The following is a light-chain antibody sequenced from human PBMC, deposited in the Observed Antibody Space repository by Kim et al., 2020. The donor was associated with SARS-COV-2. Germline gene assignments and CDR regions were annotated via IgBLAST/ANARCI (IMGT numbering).Light chain of an antibody. Sequence: DAVLTQSPLSLPVTLGQPASISCRSSQSLLHSNGNIYLNWLHQRPGQSPRRLIYKVSSRDSGVPDRFSGSGSDTDFTLKISRVEAEDVGVYNCMQGTHWTFGQGTKVDIK. J-gene: IGKJ1*01. V-gene: IGKV2-30*02. CDR2: KVS. CDR3: MQGTHWT. CDR1: QSLLHSNGNIY.